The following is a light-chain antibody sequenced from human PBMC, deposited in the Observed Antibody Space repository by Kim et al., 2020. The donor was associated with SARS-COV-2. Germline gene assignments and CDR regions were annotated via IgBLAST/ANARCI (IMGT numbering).Light chain of an antibody. CDR1: SSDVGGYNY. CDR2: GVT. V-gene: IGLV2-14*03. J-gene: IGLJ3*02. CDR3: SSYTASSTLV. Sequence: GQSITISGTGTSSDVGGYNYVSWYQQHPGKAPKLMIYGVTNRPSGVSNRFSGSKSGNTASLIISGLQAEDEADYYCSSYTASSTLVFGGGTQLTVL.